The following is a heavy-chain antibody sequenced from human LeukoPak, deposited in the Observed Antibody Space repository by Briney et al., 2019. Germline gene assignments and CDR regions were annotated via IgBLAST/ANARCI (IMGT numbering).Heavy chain of an antibody. CDR3: ARGQGARRSIAARRLDY. CDR1: GYTFTSYD. D-gene: IGHD6-6*01. CDR2: MNPNSGNT. Sequence: GASVKVSCKASGYTFTSYDINWVRQATGQGLEWMGWMNPNSGNTGYAQKFQGRVTITRNTSISTAYMELSSLRSEDTAVYYCARGQGARRSIAARRLDYWGQGTLVTVSS. J-gene: IGHJ4*02. V-gene: IGHV1-8*03.